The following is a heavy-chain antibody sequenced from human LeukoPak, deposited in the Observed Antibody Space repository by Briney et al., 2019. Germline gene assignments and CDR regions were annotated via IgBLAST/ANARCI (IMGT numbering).Heavy chain of an antibody. V-gene: IGHV4-59*12. CDR3: ARASAAYYFDY. Sequence: SETLSLTCTVSGGSISSCYWSWIRQPPGKGLEWIGSIYYSGSTYYNPSLKSRVTISVDTSKNQFSLKLSSVTAADTAVYYCARASAAYYFDYWGQGTLVTVSS. D-gene: IGHD6-13*01. J-gene: IGHJ4*02. CDR2: IYYSGST. CDR1: GGSISSCY.